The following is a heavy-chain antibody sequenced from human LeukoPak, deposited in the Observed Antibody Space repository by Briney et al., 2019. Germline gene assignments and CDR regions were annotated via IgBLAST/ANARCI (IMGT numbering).Heavy chain of an antibody. CDR2: INPNRGGT. Sequence: PSVKGSCTAYGYTFTGYYMHWVRPARRQGREWMGWINPNRGGTNYAQKFQGRVTMTRDTSITTAYMALSRLRSDDTAVYYCARGEKSPTSYMDVWGKGTTVTVS. V-gene: IGHV1-2*02. J-gene: IGHJ6*03. D-gene: IGHD5-12*01. CDR3: ARGEKSPTSYMDV. CDR1: GYTFTGYY.